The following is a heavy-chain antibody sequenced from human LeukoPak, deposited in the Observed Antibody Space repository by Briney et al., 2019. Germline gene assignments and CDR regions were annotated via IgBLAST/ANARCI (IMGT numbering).Heavy chain of an antibody. CDR2: ISGSNGRT. J-gene: IGHJ3*01. Sequence: GGSLRLSCAASGFPLSNNDMQWVRQAPGKGLEWVSGISGSNGRTYYADSVKGRVTISRDNSKSTLYLQMNSLRAEDTAVYFCAKGGYFAFEFWGQGTLVTVSS. D-gene: IGHD2-2*03. CDR3: AKGGYFAFEF. CDR1: GFPLSNND. V-gene: IGHV3-23*01.